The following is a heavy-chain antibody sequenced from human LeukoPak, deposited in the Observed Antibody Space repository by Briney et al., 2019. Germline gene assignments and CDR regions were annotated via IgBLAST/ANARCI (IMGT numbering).Heavy chain of an antibody. J-gene: IGHJ4*02. CDR1: GFRFGDSV. CDR2: IRSKAYGGTT. V-gene: IGHV3-49*04. Sequence: GRSLRLSCTASGFRFGDSVMSWVRQAPGKGLVWVGFIRSKAYGGTTEYAASVKGRFTISRDDSKSIAYLQKNSLKTEDTAVYYWNRKGLQRVYWGQGTLDTVSS. D-gene: IGHD3-16*01. CDR3: NRKGLQRVY.